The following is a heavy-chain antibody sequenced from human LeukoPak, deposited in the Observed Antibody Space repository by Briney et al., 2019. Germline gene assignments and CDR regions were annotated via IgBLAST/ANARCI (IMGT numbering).Heavy chain of an antibody. V-gene: IGHV1-58*01. CDR3: AAASNYYDRCIYYSYAMDV. CDR2: IVVGSGNT. Sequence: GTSVKVSCKASGFTFTTSAVQWVRQARGQRLEWIGWIVVGSGNTNYAQKFQERVTITRDMSTSTVYMDLSSQRSEDTAVYYCAAASNYYDRCIYYSYAMDVWGQGTTVTVSS. J-gene: IGHJ6*02. CDR1: GFTFTTSA. D-gene: IGHD3-22*01.